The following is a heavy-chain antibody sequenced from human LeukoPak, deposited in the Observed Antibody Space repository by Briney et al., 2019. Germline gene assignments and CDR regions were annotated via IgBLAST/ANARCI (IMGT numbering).Heavy chain of an antibody. D-gene: IGHD2-15*01. CDR2: INHSGST. CDR3: ARDLKDCSGGSCYGIDY. J-gene: IGHJ4*02. CDR1: GGSFSGYY. Sequence: PSETLSLTCAVYGGSFSGYYWSWIRQSPGKGLEWIGEINHSGSTNHNPSLKSRVTISVDTSKNQFSLKLRSVTAADTAVYYCARDLKDCSGGSCYGIDYWAREPWSPSPQ. V-gene: IGHV4-34*01.